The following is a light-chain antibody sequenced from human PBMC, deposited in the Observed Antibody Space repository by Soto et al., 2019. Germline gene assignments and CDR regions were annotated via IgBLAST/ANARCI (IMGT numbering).Light chain of an antibody. Sequence: QSALTQPASVSGSPGQSITISCTGTNSDVGGYNYVSWYQQHPGKAPKLMIYDVSNRPSGVSNRFSGSKSGNTASLTISGLQAEDEADYYCNSYTSSSTFVFGTGTKVTAL. J-gene: IGLJ1*01. CDR1: NSDVGGYNY. CDR2: DVS. CDR3: NSYTSSSTFV. V-gene: IGLV2-14*01.